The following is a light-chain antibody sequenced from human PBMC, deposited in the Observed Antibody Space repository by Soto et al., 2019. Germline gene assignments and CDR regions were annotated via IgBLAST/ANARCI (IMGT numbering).Light chain of an antibody. J-gene: IGKJ5*01. CDR3: QQYDDLPIT. CDR1: QDISDN. CDR2: DVS. Sequence: DIQMTQSPSSLSPSVGDRVTITFPASQDISDNLNWYQQKQGKAPKVLISDVSNLETGVSSRFSGSGSGTDFTFTISSLQAEDVATYYCQQYDDLPITFGQGTRLEIK. V-gene: IGKV1-33*01.